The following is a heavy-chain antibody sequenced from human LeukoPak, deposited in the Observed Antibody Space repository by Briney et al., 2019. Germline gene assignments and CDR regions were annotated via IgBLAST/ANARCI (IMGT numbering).Heavy chain of an antibody. Sequence: PSETLSLTCIVSGGSISSGRYYWGWIRQPPGKGLEWIGYIYYSGSTYYNPSLKSRVTISVDTSKNQFSLKLSSVTAADTAVYYCAREMGGNDGDWGQGTLVTVSS. CDR2: IYYSGST. CDR3: AREMGGNDGD. D-gene: IGHD4-23*01. J-gene: IGHJ4*02. V-gene: IGHV4-30-4*08. CDR1: GGSISSGRYY.